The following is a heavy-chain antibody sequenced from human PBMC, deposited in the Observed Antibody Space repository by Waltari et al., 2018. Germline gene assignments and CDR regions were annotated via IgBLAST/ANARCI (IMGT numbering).Heavy chain of an antibody. CDR3: ATGFGSSGWLRYYFDY. CDR2: VAPEDVES. J-gene: IGHJ4*02. V-gene: IGHV1-24*01. D-gene: IGHD6-19*01. Sequence: QVQLVQYGAEVKKPGASVKVSCKVSGYTLTELSMHWVRQAPGKGLEWMGGVAPEDVESNHAQKFQGRVTMTEDTSTDTAYMELSSLRSEDTAVYYCATGFGSSGWLRYYFDYWGQGTLVTVSS. CDR1: GYTLTELS.